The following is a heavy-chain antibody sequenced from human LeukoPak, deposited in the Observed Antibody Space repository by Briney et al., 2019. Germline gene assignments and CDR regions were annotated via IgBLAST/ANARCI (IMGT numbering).Heavy chain of an antibody. CDR2: ISYDGSDK. J-gene: IGHJ5*02. Sequence: HPGGSLRLSCAASGFTFNDYAMHWVRQTPGKGLEWVAVISYDGSDKYYTDSVKGRFTISRDNSKNTPYLQMNSLRTEDTALYYCARGSYWSTWGQGTLVTVSS. D-gene: IGHD1-26*01. CDR1: GFTFNDYA. CDR3: ARGSYWST. V-gene: IGHV3-30*04.